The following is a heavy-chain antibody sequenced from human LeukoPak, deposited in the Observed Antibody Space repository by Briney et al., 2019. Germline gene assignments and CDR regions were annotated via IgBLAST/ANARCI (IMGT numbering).Heavy chain of an antibody. CDR2: IIPIFGIA. CDR1: GGTCSSYA. J-gene: IGHJ4*02. V-gene: IGHV1-69*04. Sequence: GASVKVSCKASGGTCSSYAISWVRQAPGQGLEWMGRIIPIFGIANYAQKFQGRVTITADKSTSTAYMELSSLRSEDTAVYYCASASESFDYWGQGTLVTVSS. CDR3: ASASESFDY.